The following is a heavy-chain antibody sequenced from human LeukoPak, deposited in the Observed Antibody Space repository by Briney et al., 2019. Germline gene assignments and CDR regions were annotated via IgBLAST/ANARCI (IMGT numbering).Heavy chain of an antibody. CDR2: IYVRGNT. J-gene: IGHJ4*02. D-gene: IGHD2-2*01. Sequence: PGGCLRLSCADSGFTFSSYSMSWVRQAPGKGLEWGSVIYVRGNTKYTDSVRGGFTISRDSLKTTLYLQMHSLRAEDTALYYCAKGGSPSCYSSSGYWGQGTLVTVSS. CDR3: AKGGSPSCYSSSGY. V-gene: IGHV3-53*01. CDR1: GFTFSSYS.